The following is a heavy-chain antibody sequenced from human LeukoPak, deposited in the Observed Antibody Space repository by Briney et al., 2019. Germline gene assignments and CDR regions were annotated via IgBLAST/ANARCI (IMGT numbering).Heavy chain of an antibody. D-gene: IGHD1-1*01. CDR2: IYYSGST. CDR3: ARGRPGHYFDY. CDR1: GGSISSYY. J-gene: IGHJ4*02. Sequence: PSETLSLTCTVSGGSISSYYWSWIRQPPGKGLEWIGYIYYSGSTNYNPSLKSRVTISVDTSKNQFSLKLSSVTAADTAVYYCARGRPGHYFDYWGQGTLVTVSS. V-gene: IGHV4-59*01.